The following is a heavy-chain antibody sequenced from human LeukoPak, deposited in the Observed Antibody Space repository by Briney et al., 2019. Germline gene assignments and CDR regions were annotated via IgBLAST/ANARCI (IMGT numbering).Heavy chain of an antibody. CDR3: ASRTSGYAFDI. J-gene: IGHJ3*02. CDR2: ISYDGSNK. CDR1: GFTFSSYG. D-gene: IGHD1/OR15-1a*01. Sequence: PGRSLRLSCAASGFTFSSYGMHWVRQAPGKGLEWVAVISYDGSNKYYADSVKGRFTISRDNAKNSLYLQMNSLRAEDTAVYYCASRTSGYAFDIWGQGTMVTVSS. V-gene: IGHV3-33*08.